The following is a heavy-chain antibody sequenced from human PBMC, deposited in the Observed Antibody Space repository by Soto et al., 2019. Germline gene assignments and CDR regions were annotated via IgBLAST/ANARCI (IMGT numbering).Heavy chain of an antibody. CDR1: GFTVGRYD. Sequence: QLVESGGGLFQAGGSTRLSCLVSGFTVGRYDMAWVRRAPGKGLEWASIIQSGGATYYPDSAQGRFTISRDNSKNTVYLQMNSLRVEDTGVYSCVRVLYDSGVVDFWGQGSLITVS. D-gene: IGHD5-12*01. CDR3: VRVLYDSGVVDF. V-gene: IGHV3-53*01. J-gene: IGHJ4*02. CDR2: IQSGGAT.